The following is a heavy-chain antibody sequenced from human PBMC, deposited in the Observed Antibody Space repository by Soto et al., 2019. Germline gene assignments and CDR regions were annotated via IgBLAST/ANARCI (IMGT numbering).Heavy chain of an antibody. CDR3: AREPATAKPEGVDF. CDR2: INPKSGGT. J-gene: IGHJ4*02. Sequence: ASVKVSCKASGYTFTGYYIHWVRQAPGQGLEWMGWINPKSGGTHFVVKFQGRVTMTRDTSITTAYMELSRLRSGDTAVYYCAREPATAKPEGVDFWGQGTLVTVSS. D-gene: IGHD1-1*01. CDR1: GYTFTGYY. V-gene: IGHV1-2*02.